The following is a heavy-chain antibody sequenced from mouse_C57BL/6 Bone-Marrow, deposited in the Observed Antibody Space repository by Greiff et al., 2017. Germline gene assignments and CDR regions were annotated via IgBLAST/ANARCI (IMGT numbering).Heavy chain of an antibody. J-gene: IGHJ3*01. CDR1: GYTFTSSG. CDR3: ATLYYSNYGGFAY. D-gene: IGHD2-5*01. V-gene: IGHV1-81*01. CDR2: IYPRSGNT. Sequence: VQLQQSGAELARPGASVKLSCKASGYTFTSSGISWVKQRTGQGLEWIGEIYPRSGNTYYNEKFKGKATLTADKSSSTAYMELRSLTSEDSAVYFCATLYYSNYGGFAYWGKGTLVTVSA.